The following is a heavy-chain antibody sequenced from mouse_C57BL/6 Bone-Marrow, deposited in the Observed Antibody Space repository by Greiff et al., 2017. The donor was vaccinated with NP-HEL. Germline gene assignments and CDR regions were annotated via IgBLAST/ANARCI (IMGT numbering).Heavy chain of an antibody. CDR3: ARKAGFAY. J-gene: IGHJ3*01. CDR2: IDPSDSYT. CDR1: GYTFTSYW. Sequence: QVHVKQPGAELVRPGTSVKLSCKASGYTFTSYWMHWVKQRPGQGLEWIGVIDPSDSYTNYNQKFKGKATLTVDTSSSTAYMQLSSLTSEDSAVYYCARKAGFAYWGQGTLVTVSA. V-gene: IGHV1-59*01.